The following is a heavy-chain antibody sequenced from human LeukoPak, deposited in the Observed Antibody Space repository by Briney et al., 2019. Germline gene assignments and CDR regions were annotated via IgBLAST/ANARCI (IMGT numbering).Heavy chain of an antibody. Sequence: GGSLRLSCAASGFTFSSYSMNWVRPAPGKGLEWVSSISSSSSYIYYADSVKGRFTISRDNAKNSLYLQMNSLRVEDTAVYYCARDLYSGRYYDLDYWGQGTLVTVSS. J-gene: IGHJ4*02. V-gene: IGHV3-21*01. CDR3: ARDLYSGRYYDLDY. D-gene: IGHD1-26*01. CDR2: ISSSSSYI. CDR1: GFTFSSYS.